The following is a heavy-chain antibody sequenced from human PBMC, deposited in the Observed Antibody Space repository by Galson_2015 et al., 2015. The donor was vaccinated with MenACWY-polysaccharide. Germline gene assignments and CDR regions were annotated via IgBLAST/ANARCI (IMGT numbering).Heavy chain of an antibody. Sequence: SLRLSCAASAFSFRDYAMHWVRQAPGKGLEWVGRIRDKHYNYAIAYAESVKGRFTMSRDDLKSTAYLQMNSLKTEDTAVYYCTRPSDGNWFGPWGQGAVVTVSS. CDR3: TRPSDGNWFGP. D-gene: IGHD5-24*01. V-gene: IGHV3-73*01. CDR2: IRDKHYNYAI. CDR1: AFSFRDYA. J-gene: IGHJ5*02.